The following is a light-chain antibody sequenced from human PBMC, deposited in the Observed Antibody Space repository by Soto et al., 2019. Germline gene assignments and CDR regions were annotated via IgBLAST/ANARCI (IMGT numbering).Light chain of an antibody. CDR1: QSISSW. CDR2: DAS. Sequence: DIQMTQSPSTLSASVGDRVTITCRASQSISSWLAWYQQKPGKAPNLLIYDASNLESGVPSRFSGSGSGTEFTLTISSLXPXXXATXXXXXYNSYQWTFGQGTKVEIK. CDR3: XXYNSYQWT. V-gene: IGKV1-5*01. J-gene: IGKJ1*01.